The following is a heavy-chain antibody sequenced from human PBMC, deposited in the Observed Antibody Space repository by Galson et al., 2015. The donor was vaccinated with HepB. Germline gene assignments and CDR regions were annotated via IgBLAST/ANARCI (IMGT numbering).Heavy chain of an antibody. V-gene: IGHV1-18*04. D-gene: IGHD3-10*01. CDR2: ISAYNGNT. CDR3: ARDFSPPITMAVLDY. CDR1: GYTFTSYG. Sequence: SVKVSCKASGYTFTSYGISWVRQAPGQGLEWMGWISAYNGNTNYAQKLQGRVTMTTDTSTSTAYMELRSLRSDDTAVYYCARDFSPPITMAVLDYWGQGTLVTVSS. J-gene: IGHJ4*02.